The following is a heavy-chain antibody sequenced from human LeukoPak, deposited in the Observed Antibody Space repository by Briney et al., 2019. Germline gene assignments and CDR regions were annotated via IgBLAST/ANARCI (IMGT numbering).Heavy chain of an antibody. D-gene: IGHD3-22*01. CDR3: ASKDPYDSRAYLLDY. CDR2: IYSCGST. J-gene: IGHJ4*02. V-gene: IGHV3-66*01. Sequence: PGGSLRLSCAAFGFTVSSNYMSWVRQAPGKGREGVSIIYSCGSTYYADSVKGRFTISRDSSKNTLYLQMNSLRAEDTAVYYCASKDPYDSRAYLLDYWGQGTLVTVSS. CDR1: GFTVSSNY.